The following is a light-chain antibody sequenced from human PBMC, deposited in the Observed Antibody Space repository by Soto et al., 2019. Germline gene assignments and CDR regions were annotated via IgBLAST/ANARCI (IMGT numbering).Light chain of an antibody. Sequence: EVVLTQSPVTLSLSPGERSTLSCRASQSVGSTYVAWYQRKPGQAPRLLIYGASSRATGIPDRFSGSGSGTDFTLTICRLEPEDFAVYYCQQYGDSPSTFGQGTNVDIK. CDR2: GAS. V-gene: IGKV3-20*01. CDR1: QSVGSTY. CDR3: QQYGDSPST. J-gene: IGKJ1*01.